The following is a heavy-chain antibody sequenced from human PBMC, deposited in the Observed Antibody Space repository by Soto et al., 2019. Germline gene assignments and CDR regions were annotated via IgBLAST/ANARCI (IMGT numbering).Heavy chain of an antibody. CDR3: ARQRSERLGITGTIDY. CDR1: GGSISSSSYY. V-gene: IGHV4-39*01. Sequence: PSETLSLTCTVPGGSISSSSYYWGWIRQPPGKGLEWIGSIYYSGSTYYNPSLKSRVTISVDTSKNQFSLKLSSVTAADTAVYYCARQRSERLGITGTIDYWGQGTLVTVSS. J-gene: IGHJ4*02. D-gene: IGHD1-7*01. CDR2: IYYSGST.